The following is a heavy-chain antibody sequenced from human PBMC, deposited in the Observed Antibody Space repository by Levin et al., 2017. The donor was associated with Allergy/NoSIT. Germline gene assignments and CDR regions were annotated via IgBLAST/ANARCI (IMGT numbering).Heavy chain of an antibody. D-gene: IGHD6-19*01. J-gene: IGHJ4*02. CDR2: INSRSGYI. V-gene: IGHV3-21*01. Sequence: GESLKISCAASGFTFSDYNMNWVRQAPGKGLEWVSSINSRSGYIYYADSVKGRFIISRDYAKHSLSLQMNSLRAEDTAVYYCARDVMMGFSSGWALDYWGQGTLVTVSS. CDR3: ARDVMMGFSSGWALDY. CDR1: GFTFSDYN.